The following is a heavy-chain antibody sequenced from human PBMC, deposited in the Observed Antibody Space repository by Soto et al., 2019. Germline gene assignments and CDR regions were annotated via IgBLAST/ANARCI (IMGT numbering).Heavy chain of an antibody. J-gene: IGHJ4*02. D-gene: IGHD6-19*01. Sequence: GGSLRLSCAASGFTVSNNYMTWVRQAPGKGLEWVSLIYSGGTTYYADSVKGRFTISRDHSRNTLYLQMNSLRGEDTAVYYCARGGYSSGWYIDYSGQGTLVTVSS. V-gene: IGHV3-53*01. CDR2: IYSGGTT. CDR1: GFTVSNNY. CDR3: ARGGYSSGWYIDY.